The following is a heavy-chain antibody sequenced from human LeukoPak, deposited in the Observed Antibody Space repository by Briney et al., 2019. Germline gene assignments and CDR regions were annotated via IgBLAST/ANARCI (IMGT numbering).Heavy chain of an antibody. CDR2: ISGSTGST. D-gene: IGHD3-9*01. CDR3: ARIGTYYDILTGYYIPTYYFDY. Sequence: PGGSLRLSCAASGFTFSNYAMNWVRQAPGKGLEWVSLISGSTGSTYYADSVKGRFTISRDNAKNSLYLQMNSLRAEDTAVYYCARIGTYYDILTGYYIPTYYFDYWGQGTLVTVSS. CDR1: GFTFSNYA. J-gene: IGHJ4*02. V-gene: IGHV3-23*01.